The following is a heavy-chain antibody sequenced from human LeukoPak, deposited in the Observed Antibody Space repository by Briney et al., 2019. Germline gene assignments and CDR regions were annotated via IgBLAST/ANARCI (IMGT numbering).Heavy chain of an antibody. D-gene: IGHD6-19*01. J-gene: IGHJ3*02. CDR1: GFTFTSYA. CDR2: ISSDGSNK. Sequence: GGSLRLSCEASGFTFTSYAIHWVRQAPGKGLEWVAVISSDGSNKYYADSVKGRFTISSDNSKNTLYLQMSSLRAEDTAIYYCAKKGYSSGKTDAFDIWGQGTMVTVSS. V-gene: IGHV3-30-3*02. CDR3: AKKGYSSGKTDAFDI.